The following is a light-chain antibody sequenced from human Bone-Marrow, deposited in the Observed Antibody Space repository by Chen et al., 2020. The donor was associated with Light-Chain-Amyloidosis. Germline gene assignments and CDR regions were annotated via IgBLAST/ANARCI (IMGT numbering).Light chain of an antibody. J-gene: IGLJ3*02. CDR1: RSDFGPSNY. Sequence: QSALTQPPSASGSPGQSVTISCTGARSDFGPSNYVSWYQQHPGKAPKLIMFDVNRRPSGVPGRFSASKSGNTASLTVSGLQPDDEADYYCSSFAVSKIVLFGGGTKLTVL. CDR2: DVN. CDR3: SSFAVSKIVL. V-gene: IGLV2-8*01.